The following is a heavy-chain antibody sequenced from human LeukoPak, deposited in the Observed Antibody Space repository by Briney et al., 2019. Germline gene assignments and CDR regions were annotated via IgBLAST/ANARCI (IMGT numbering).Heavy chain of an antibody. CDR1: GFTSSSYA. D-gene: IGHD4-17*01. CDR3: AGARNGDYRWDY. Sequence: GGSLRLSCAASGFTSSSYAMSWVRQAPGKGLEWVSAISGSGGSTYYADSVKGRFTISRDNSKNTLYLQMNSLRAEDTAVYYCAGARNGDYRWDYWGQGTLVTVSS. CDR2: ISGSGGST. J-gene: IGHJ4*02. V-gene: IGHV3-23*01.